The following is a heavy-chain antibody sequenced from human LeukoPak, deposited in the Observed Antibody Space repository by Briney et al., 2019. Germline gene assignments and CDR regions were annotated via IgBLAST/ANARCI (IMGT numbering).Heavy chain of an antibody. CDR2: AKSKTDGGTT. CDR3: AAGTGYSDFDY. D-gene: IGHD3/OR15-3a*01. J-gene: IGHJ4*02. Sequence: PGGSLRLSCAASGFTFSNAWMSWVRQAPGKGLEWGDRAKSKTDGGTTDYAAPVKGRFTISRDDSKNTLYLQMNSLKTEDTAVYYCAAGTGYSDFDYWGQGTLVSVSS. CDR1: GFTFSNAW. V-gene: IGHV3-15*01.